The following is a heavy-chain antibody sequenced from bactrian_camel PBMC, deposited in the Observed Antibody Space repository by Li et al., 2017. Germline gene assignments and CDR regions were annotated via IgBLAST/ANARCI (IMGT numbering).Heavy chain of an antibody. D-gene: IGHD6*01. V-gene: IGHV3S53*01. Sequence: HVQLVESGGDSVTAGGSLTLSCLASPGTTTTYCIDWWRQASGKDEGVAAIDRDGTTRYSDSVKGRFTISKDNALNVLYLEMNSLKPEDTAVYYCAAEGRPSLAVGTCTTIGPAANWGQGTQVTVS. CDR1: PGTTTTYC. CDR3: AAEGRPSLAVGTCTTIGPAAN. CDR2: IDRDGTT. J-gene: IGHJ4*01.